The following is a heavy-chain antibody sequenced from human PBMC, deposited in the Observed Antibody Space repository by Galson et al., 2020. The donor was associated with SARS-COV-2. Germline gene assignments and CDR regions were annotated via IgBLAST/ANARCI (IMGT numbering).Heavy chain of an antibody. CDR2: DDGDT. V-gene: IGHV3-66*02. J-gene: IGHJ6*03. D-gene: IGHD3-3*01. CDR1: GFTVTNNY. CDR3: ATQTVPDFFYYYMDV. Sequence: GGSLRLSCAASGFTVTNNYITWVRQAPGKGLEWVSVDDGDTLYADSVRGRFTISRDSSKNTVYLQMNSLRADDTALYYCATQTVPDFFYYYMDVWGKGTTVTISS.